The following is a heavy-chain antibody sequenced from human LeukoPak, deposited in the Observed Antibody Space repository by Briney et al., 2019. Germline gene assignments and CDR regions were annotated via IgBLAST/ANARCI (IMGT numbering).Heavy chain of an antibody. CDR3: VRAQHSSSWDKIYYFDY. Sequence: SETLSLTCTVSGGSISSYYWSWIRQPPGKGLEWIGYIYYSGSTNYNPSLKSRVTISVDTSKNQFSLKLSSVTAADTAVYYCVRAQHSSSWDKIYYFDYWGQGTLVTVSS. V-gene: IGHV4-59*01. CDR1: GGSISSYY. D-gene: IGHD6-13*01. CDR2: IYYSGST. J-gene: IGHJ4*02.